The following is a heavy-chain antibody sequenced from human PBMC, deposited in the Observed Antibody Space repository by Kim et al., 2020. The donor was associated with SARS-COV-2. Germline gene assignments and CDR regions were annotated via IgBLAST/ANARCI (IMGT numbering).Heavy chain of an antibody. CDR3: ANLVLLWFGELLSSGGRHGMDV. J-gene: IGHJ6*02. V-gene: IGHV3-23*01. CDR2: ISGSGGST. CDR1: GFTFSSYA. D-gene: IGHD3-10*01. Sequence: GGSLRLSCAASGFTFSSYAMSWVRQAPGKGLEWVSAISGSGGSTYYADSVKGRFTISRDNSKNTLYLQMNSLRAEDTAVYYCANLVLLWFGELLSSGGRHGMDVWGQGTTVTVSS.